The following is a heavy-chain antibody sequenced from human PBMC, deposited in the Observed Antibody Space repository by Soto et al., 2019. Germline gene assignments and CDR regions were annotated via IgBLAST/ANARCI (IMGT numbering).Heavy chain of an antibody. CDR1: GFSFRNYA. CDR2: LTGSSSNT. J-gene: IGHJ4*02. CDR3: ANGRATYGLLTHDY. Sequence: QPGGSLRLSCAASGFSFRNYAMSWVRQAPGKGLEWISTLTGSSSNTYYADSVKGRFAISRDNSRNTLYLQMHSLTAEDTAVYYCANGRATYGLLTHDYWGQGTLVTVSS. D-gene: IGHD3-9*01. V-gene: IGHV3-23*01.